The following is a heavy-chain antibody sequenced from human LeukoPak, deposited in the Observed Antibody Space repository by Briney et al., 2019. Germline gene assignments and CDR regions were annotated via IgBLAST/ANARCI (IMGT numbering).Heavy chain of an antibody. D-gene: IGHD1-26*01. Sequence: SETLSLTCVVSGGSFSGYYLTWIRQAPGKGLEWIGDINHRGGTSYNPSLKSRASVSLDTSKNQFSLCLISVTAGDTAVYFCARIPDSEPIDNWGQGPLVTVSS. CDR2: INHRGGT. CDR3: ARIPDSEPIDN. J-gene: IGHJ4*02. V-gene: IGHV4-34*01. CDR1: GGSFSGYY.